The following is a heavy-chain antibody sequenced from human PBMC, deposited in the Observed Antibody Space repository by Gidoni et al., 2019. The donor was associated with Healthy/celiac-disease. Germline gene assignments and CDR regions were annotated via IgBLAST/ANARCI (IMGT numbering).Heavy chain of an antibody. J-gene: IGHJ4*02. CDR1: GGSISISSYY. CDR3: ARQPPYYDSSGYYLDY. D-gene: IGHD3-22*01. CDR2: IYYSGST. Sequence: QLQLQESGPGLVKPSETLSLLCTVSGGSISISSYYWGWIRQPPGKGLEGIGSIYYSGSTYYNPSLKSRVTISVDTSKNQFSLKLSSVTAADTAVYYCARQPPYYDSSGYYLDYWGQGTLVTVSS. V-gene: IGHV4-39*01.